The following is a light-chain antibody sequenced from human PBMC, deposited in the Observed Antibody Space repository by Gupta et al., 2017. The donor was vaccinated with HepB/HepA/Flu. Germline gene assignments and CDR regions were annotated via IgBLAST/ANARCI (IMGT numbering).Light chain of an antibody. J-gene: IGKJ2*01. CDR2: AAS. Sequence: DIQMTPSPSSLSASVGDRVTITCLASQSIVSHLNWYQHKPGKAPNVLIYAASRLHSGVPSRFSSSASATDFTLTIRMLQPEDFATYCIQRMDSAPYTFGQGTKLEIK. V-gene: IGKV1-39*01. CDR1: QSIVSH. CDR3: QRMDSAPYT.